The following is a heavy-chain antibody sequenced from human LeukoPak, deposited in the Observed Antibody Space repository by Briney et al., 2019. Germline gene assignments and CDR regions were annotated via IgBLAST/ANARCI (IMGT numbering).Heavy chain of an antibody. D-gene: IGHD1-26*01. J-gene: IGHJ5*02. Sequence: PSETLSLTCAVSGYSISSGYYWGWIRQPPGKGLEWIGSIYHSGSTYYNPSLKSRVTISVDTSKNQFSLKLSPVTAADTAVYYCARSSYSGNNWFDPWGQGTLVTVSS. CDR2: IYHSGST. V-gene: IGHV4-38-2*01. CDR3: ARSSYSGNNWFDP. CDR1: GYSISSGYY.